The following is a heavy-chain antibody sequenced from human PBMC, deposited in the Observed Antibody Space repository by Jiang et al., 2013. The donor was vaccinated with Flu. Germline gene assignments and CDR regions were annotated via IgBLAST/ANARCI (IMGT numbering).Heavy chain of an antibody. J-gene: IGHJ6*02. V-gene: IGHV4-59*08. D-gene: IGHD6-13*01. CDR3: ARRPARGILDYYYYYGMDV. CDR2: IYYSGST. CDR1: GGSIGSYY. Sequence: PGLVKPSETLSLTCTVSGGSIGSYYWSWIRQPPGKGLEWIGYIYYSGSTNYNPSLKSRVTISVDTSKNQFSLKLSSVTAADTAVYYCARRPARGILDYYYYYGMDVWGQGTTVTVSS.